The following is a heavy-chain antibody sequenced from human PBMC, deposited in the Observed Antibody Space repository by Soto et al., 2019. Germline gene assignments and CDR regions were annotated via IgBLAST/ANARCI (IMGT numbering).Heavy chain of an antibody. V-gene: IGHV1-2*02. CDR1: GYPVTAYY. CDR2: INPATGAA. J-gene: IGHJ3*02. D-gene: IGHD3-3*01. CDR3: ARGGGVGVAGSAAFDM. Sequence: QLHLVQSGAVVKKPGASVTVSCSASGYPVTAYYMHWVRQAPGRGLEWMGGINPATGAAKYTQTFRGRVTMTRDTSTSTGFMELGGLTSEDTAVFYLARGGGVGVAGSAAFDMWGQGTLVTVSS.